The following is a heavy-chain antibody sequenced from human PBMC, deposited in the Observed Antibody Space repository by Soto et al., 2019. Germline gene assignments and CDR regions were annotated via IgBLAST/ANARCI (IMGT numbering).Heavy chain of an antibody. CDR1: GGSISFNNW. J-gene: IGHJ6*02. Sequence: PSETLSLTCAVSGGSISFNNWWSWVRQPPGKGLEWIGEIYHSGSTNYNPSLKSRVTISVDKSKNQFSLKLSSVTAADTAVYYCARENYYYYGMDVWGQGTTVTVSS. CDR2: IYHSGST. CDR3: ARENYYYYGMDV. V-gene: IGHV4-4*02.